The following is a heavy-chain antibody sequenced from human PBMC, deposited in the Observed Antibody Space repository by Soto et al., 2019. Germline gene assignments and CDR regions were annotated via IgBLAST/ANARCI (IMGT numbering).Heavy chain of an antibody. CDR1: GGSISSGGYS. CDR3: ARARGDSSGYYRGRAYYYYGMDV. D-gene: IGHD3-22*01. J-gene: IGHJ6*02. V-gene: IGHV4-30-2*01. Sequence: SETLSLTCAVSGGSISSGGYSGSWIRQPPGKGLEWIGYIYHSGSTYYNPSLKSRVTISVDRSKNQFSLKLSSVTAADTAVYYCARARGDSSGYYRGRAYYYYGMDVWGQGTTVTVSS. CDR2: IYHSGST.